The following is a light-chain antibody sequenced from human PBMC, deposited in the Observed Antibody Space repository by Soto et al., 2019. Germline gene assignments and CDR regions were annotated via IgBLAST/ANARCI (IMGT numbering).Light chain of an antibody. CDR1: QSVRKD. V-gene: IGKV3D-15*01. CDR3: QQYHDWQPST. Sequence: IVMTQSPATLSASLRERVTLSCRASQSVRKDLAWYQQKPGQAPRLLIYAASARATGVPDRFSGSGSGTDFTLIISSLQSDDFGVYYCQQYHDWQPSTFGQGTNLEI. CDR2: AAS. J-gene: IGKJ2*01.